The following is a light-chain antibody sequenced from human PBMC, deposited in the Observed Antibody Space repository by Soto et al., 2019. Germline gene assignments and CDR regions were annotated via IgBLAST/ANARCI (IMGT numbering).Light chain of an antibody. CDR2: AAS. Sequence: IQMTQSPSSLSASVGDRVIITSRASQTIISHLNWYQQKPGKAPNFMVYAASSLQSGVPSRVSGRGSGTDCTRTISSLQPEDVATYFCQQSYSTTITFGQGTRLEIK. J-gene: IGKJ5*01. CDR1: QTIISH. CDR3: QQSYSTTIT. V-gene: IGKV1-39*01.